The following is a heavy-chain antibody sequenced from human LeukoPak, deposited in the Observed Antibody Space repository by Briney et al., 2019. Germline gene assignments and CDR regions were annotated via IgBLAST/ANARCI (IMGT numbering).Heavy chain of an antibody. Sequence: SQTLSLTCTVSGGSISSGSYYWSWIRQPAGKGLEWIGRIYTSGSPNYNPSLKSRVTISVDTSKSQFSLKLSSVTAADTAVYYCARGPYYFGSGTDYNRFNVVYWGQGILVTVSS. CDR1: GGSISSGSYY. V-gene: IGHV4-61*02. D-gene: IGHD3-10*01. CDR2: IYTSGSP. J-gene: IGHJ4*02. CDR3: ARGPYYFGSGTDYNRFNVVY.